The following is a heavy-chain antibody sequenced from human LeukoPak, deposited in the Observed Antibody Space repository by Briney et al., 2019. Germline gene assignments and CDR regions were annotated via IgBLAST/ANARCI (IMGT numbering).Heavy chain of an antibody. CDR3: AKPEGSGSFIDAFDI. CDR1: GFIFSDYA. Sequence: GGSLRLSCAASGFIFSDYAMSWVRQAPGRGLEWVSSISGGGASTYYADSVKGRFTISRDKSKNTLYLQMNNLRVEDTAVYYCAKPEGSGSFIDAFDIWGQGTMVTVSS. D-gene: IGHD1-26*01. J-gene: IGHJ3*02. CDR2: ISGGGAST. V-gene: IGHV3-23*01.